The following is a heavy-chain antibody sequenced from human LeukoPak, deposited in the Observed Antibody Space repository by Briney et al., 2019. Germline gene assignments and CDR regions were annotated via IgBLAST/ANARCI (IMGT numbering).Heavy chain of an antibody. D-gene: IGHD3-10*01. Sequence: ASVKVSCKASGYTFTGYYMHWVRQAPGQGLEWMGWINPNSGGTNYAQKFQGRVTMTRDASISTAYMELSRLRSDDTAVYYCARVPLGGFGELFPDWGQGTLVTVSS. V-gene: IGHV1-2*02. J-gene: IGHJ4*02. CDR2: INPNSGGT. CDR3: ARVPLGGFGELFPD. CDR1: GYTFTGYY.